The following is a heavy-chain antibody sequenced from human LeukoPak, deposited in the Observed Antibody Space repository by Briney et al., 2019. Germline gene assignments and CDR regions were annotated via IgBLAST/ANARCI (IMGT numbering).Heavy chain of an antibody. Sequence: GGPLSLFCGASGFTFSDFYMTWIRHAPGKGVEGVSYISNRGSTIHYADSVRGRLTISRDNAKKSLYLQMNSQRAEVTAVYYYARSADRSGYFREITLYYFDDWGQGTLVTVSS. CDR2: ISNRGSTI. D-gene: IGHD3-22*01. V-gene: IGHV3-11*01. CDR3: ARSADRSGYFREITLYYFDD. J-gene: IGHJ4*02. CDR1: GFTFSDFY.